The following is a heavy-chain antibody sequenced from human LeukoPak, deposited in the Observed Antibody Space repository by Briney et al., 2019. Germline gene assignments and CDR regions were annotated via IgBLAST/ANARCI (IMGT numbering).Heavy chain of an antibody. D-gene: IGHD6-13*01. CDR2: IWYDGSNK. V-gene: IGHV3-33*06. CDR1: GFTFSSYG. CDR3: AKASTIAAGGGVDY. J-gene: IGHJ4*02. Sequence: GGSLRLSCAASGFTFSSYGMHWVRQAPGKGLEGVAVIWYDGSNKYYADSVKGRFTISRDNSKNTLYLQMNSLRAEDTAVYYCAKASTIAAGGGVDYWGQRTLVTVSS.